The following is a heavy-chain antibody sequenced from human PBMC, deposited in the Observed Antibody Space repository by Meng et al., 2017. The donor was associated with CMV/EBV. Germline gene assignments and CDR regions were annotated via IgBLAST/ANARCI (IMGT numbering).Heavy chain of an antibody. V-gene: IGHV1-2*02. CDR2: INPNSGGT. CDR3: ASRGSEVVVVAEH. Sequence: ASVKVSCKASGYTFTGYYMHWVRQAPGQGLEWMGWINPNSGGTNYAQKFQGRVTITADKSTSTAYMELSSLRSEDTAVYYCASRGSEVVVVAEHWGQGTLVTVSS. J-gene: IGHJ1*01. D-gene: IGHD2-15*01. CDR1: GYTFTGYY.